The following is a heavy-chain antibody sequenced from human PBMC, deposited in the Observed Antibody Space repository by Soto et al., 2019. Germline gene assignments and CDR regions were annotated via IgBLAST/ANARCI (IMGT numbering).Heavy chain of an antibody. Sequence: SVKVSCKASGYTFTSSGIRWVRQAPGQGLEWIGWIGAGNGNTNYAQKFQERVTITRDMSTSTAYMELSSLRSEDTAVYYCAAFRKSGYDSSYFDYWGQGTLVTVSS. J-gene: IGHJ4*02. CDR2: IGAGNGNT. CDR1: GYTFTSSG. CDR3: AAFRKSGYDSSYFDY. D-gene: IGHD5-12*01. V-gene: IGHV1-58*02.